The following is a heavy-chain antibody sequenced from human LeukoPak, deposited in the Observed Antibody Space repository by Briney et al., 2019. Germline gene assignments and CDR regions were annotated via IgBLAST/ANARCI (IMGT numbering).Heavy chain of an antibody. J-gene: IGHJ2*01. Sequence: PGGSLRLSCAASGFTSSNYAVSWVRQAPGKGLEWVSSLSTRGGATYYADAVKGRFTISRDNSKNTLYLQLSNLRAEDTAVYYCARRPVAGQWYFDLWGRGTLVTVSS. CDR3: ARRPVAGQWYFDL. V-gene: IGHV3-23*01. CDR2: LSTRGGAT. CDR1: GFTSSNYA. D-gene: IGHD6-19*01.